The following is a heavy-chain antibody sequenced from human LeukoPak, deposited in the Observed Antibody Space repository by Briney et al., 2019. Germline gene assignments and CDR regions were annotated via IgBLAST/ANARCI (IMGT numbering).Heavy chain of an antibody. CDR1: GGSVSSSSYY. CDR3: AGLRGIKLAY. Sequence: SETLSLTCTVSGGSVSSSSYYWGWIRQSPGKGLGWIGSISYSGSTYYNPSLKSRVTVSVDTSKNQFSLKLSSVTAADTAVYYCAGLRGIKLAYWGQGTLVTVSS. V-gene: IGHV4-39*01. D-gene: IGHD3-10*01. CDR2: ISYSGST. J-gene: IGHJ4*02.